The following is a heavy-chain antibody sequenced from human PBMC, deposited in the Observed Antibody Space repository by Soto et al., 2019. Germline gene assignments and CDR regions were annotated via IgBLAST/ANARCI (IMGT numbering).Heavy chain of an antibody. CDR3: ARDPNGGQWLFNY. J-gene: IGHJ4*02. D-gene: IGHD6-19*01. CDR2: ASSDGTTK. V-gene: IGHV3-30*12. Sequence: GGSLRLSCAASGFTFTSYAMNLVRQAPGQGLEWVAIASSDGTTKNYADSVKGRFTVSRDNSKNMLWLQMDSLRAEDTAVYYCARDPNGGQWLFNYWGQGSLVTVS. CDR1: GFTFTSYA.